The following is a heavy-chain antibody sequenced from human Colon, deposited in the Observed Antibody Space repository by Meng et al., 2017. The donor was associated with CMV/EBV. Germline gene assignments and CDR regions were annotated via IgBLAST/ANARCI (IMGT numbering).Heavy chain of an antibody. CDR3: ARNYCSSVHCNPGDGLNM. Sequence: ASVKVSCKASCYRFTSYGIDWVRQGPGQGLEWMGGISVYHGDTAYAHKCQDRVTMTTDTSTGRAYMELRRLTSNDTAAYYCARNYCSSVHCNPGDGLNMWGQGTRVTVSS. J-gene: IGHJ3*02. V-gene: IGHV1-18*01. CDR1: CYRFTSYG. CDR2: ISVYHGDT. D-gene: IGHD2-2*01.